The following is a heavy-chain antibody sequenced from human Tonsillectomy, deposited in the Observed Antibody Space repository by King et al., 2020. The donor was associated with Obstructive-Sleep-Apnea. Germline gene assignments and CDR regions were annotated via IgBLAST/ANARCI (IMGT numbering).Heavy chain of an antibody. CDR3: ARVAASAAPPFDY. CDR1: GYSISSGHY. J-gene: IGHJ4*02. Sequence: QLQESGPGLVKPSETLSLTCAVSGYSISSGHYWGWIRQPPGKGLEWIGRMYHSGIPYHNPSLKSRVTMSVDTSKNQFFLKLSSVTAADTAMYFCARVAASAAPPFDYWGQGTLVTVSS. V-gene: IGHV4-38-2*01. CDR2: MYHSGIP. D-gene: IGHD6-13*01.